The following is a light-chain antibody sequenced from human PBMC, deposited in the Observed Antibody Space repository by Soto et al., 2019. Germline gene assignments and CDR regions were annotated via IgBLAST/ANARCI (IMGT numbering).Light chain of an antibody. CDR1: SCNIGSYT. J-gene: IGLJ2*01. Sequence: QSVLTQPPSASGTPGKRVTISCSGSSCNIGSYTVNWYQQLPGAAPKLLIYINDQRPSGVPDRFSGAKSGTSASLAISGLQSEDEADYYCAAWDDSLTGVVFGGGTKVTVL. CDR2: IND. V-gene: IGLV1-44*01. CDR3: AAWDDSLTGVV.